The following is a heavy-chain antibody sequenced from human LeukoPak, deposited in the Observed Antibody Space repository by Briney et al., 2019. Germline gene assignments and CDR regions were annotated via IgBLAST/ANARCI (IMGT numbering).Heavy chain of an antibody. V-gene: IGHV7-4-1*02. CDR2: INTNTGNP. Sequence: ASVKVSCKASGYTFTSYGMSWVRQAPGQGLEWMGWINTNTGNPTYVQGFTGRFVFSLDTSVSTAYLQISSLKAEDTAVYYCARGDGYGDYVGQGDYWGQGTLVTVSS. CDR1: GYTFTSYG. J-gene: IGHJ4*02. CDR3: ARGDGYGDYVGQGDY. D-gene: IGHD4-17*01.